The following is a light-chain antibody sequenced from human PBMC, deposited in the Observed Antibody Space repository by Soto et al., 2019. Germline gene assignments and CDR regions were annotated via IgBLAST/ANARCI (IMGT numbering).Light chain of an antibody. CDR1: QTIYTW. J-gene: IGKJ1*01. CDR3: QQYSAKWA. Sequence: DIQMTQSPSTLSTSVGYRVTITCRASQTIYTWLAWYQQKPGRAPKLLIYDASTLESWVPSRFSGSGSGTEFTLTISSLQPDDFATYYCQQYSAKWAFGRGTKGDIK. CDR2: DAS. V-gene: IGKV1-5*01.